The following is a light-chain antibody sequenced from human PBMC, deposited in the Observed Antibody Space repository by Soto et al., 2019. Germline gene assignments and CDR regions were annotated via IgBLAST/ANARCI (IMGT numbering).Light chain of an antibody. J-gene: IGKJ1*01. V-gene: IGKV1-5*01. Sequence: DIQMTRAPSTLSESVRDRVTGSGRASQSISSWLAWYQQKPGKAPKLLIYDDSSLESGFPARVSGRGSCTEFALPLSSLQPHDFAPYYCQQHNSYCTIGEGTKVDIK. CDR3: QQHNSYCT. CDR2: DDS. CDR1: QSISSW.